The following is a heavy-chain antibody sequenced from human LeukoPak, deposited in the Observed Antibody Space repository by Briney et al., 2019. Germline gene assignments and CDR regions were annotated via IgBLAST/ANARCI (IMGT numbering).Heavy chain of an antibody. CDR1: GGSISSGDYY. J-gene: IGHJ4*02. D-gene: IGHD3-10*01. Sequence: SQTLSLTCTVSGGSISSGDYYGWWIRQPPGKGQEWIGYIYYSGSTYYNPSLKSRVTISVDTSKNQFSLKLSSVTAADTAVYYCATAPWDDYYGSGSYPDYWGQGTLVTVSS. V-gene: IGHV4-30-4*01. CDR2: IYYSGST. CDR3: ATAPWDDYYGSGSYPDY.